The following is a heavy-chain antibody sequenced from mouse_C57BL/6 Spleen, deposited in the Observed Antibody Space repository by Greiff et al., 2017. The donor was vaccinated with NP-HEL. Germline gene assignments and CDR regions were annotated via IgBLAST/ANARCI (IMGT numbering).Heavy chain of an antibody. CDR2: IYPGDGDT. D-gene: IGHD1-1*01. Sequence: VKLMESGAELVKPGASVKISCKASGYAFSSYWMNWVKQRPGKGLEWIGQIYPGDGDTNYNGKFKGKATLTADKSSSTAYMQLSSLTSEDSAVYFCARFYYGSSGHAMDYWGQGTSVTVSS. V-gene: IGHV1-80*01. CDR3: ARFYYGSSGHAMDY. J-gene: IGHJ4*01. CDR1: GYAFSSYW.